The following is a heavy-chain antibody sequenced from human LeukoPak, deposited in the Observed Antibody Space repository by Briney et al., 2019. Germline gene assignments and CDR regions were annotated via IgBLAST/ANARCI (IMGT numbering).Heavy chain of an antibody. D-gene: IGHD3-10*01. Sequence: PGGSLRLSCAASGFTFSDFWMGWVRQAPGKGLEWVANINQDGSENYYVDSVKGRFTISRDNAKNSLNLQMNSLRAEDTAVYYCTKGRSNHYWGQGTLVTVST. J-gene: IGHJ4*02. CDR2: INQDGSEN. CDR1: GFTFSDFW. V-gene: IGHV3-7*01. CDR3: TKGRSNHY.